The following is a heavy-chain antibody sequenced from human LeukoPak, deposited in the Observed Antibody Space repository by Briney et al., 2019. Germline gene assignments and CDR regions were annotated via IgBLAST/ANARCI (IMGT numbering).Heavy chain of an antibody. CDR3: ATSAGSSSSWEFDY. D-gene: IGHD6-13*01. V-gene: IGHV5-51*01. Sequence: GESLKISCKGSGNRFTSYWIGWVRQMPGKGLEWMGIIYFGDSHTRYSPSFHGQVTISADKSISTAYLQWSSLKASDTAIYYCATSAGSSSSWEFDYWGQGTLVTVSS. J-gene: IGHJ4*02. CDR2: IYFGDSHT. CDR1: GNRFTSYW.